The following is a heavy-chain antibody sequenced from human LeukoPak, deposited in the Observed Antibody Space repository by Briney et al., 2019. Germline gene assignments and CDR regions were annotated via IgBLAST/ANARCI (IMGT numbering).Heavy chain of an antibody. D-gene: IGHD5-24*01. CDR3: ARELVGWLNY. V-gene: IGHV3-21*04. Sequence: GGSLRLSCAASGFTFSSYSMNWVRQAPGKGLEWVSSISGSSSYIYYADSVKGRFTISRDNSKNTLYLQMNSLRAEDTAVYYCARELVGWLNYWGQGTLVTVSS. J-gene: IGHJ4*02. CDR2: ISGSSSYI. CDR1: GFTFSSYS.